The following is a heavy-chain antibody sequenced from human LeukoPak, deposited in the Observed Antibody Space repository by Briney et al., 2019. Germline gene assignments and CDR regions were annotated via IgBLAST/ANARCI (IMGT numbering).Heavy chain of an antibody. V-gene: IGHV4-38-2*02. CDR3: ARVPLYDSSYFDY. D-gene: IGHD3-22*01. CDR2: IYHSGST. Sequence: SETLSLTCTVSGYSISSGYYWGWIRQPPGKGLEWIGSIYHSGSTYYNPSLKSRATISVDTSKNQFSLKLSSVTAADTAVYYCARVPLYDSSYFDYWGQGTLVTVSS. J-gene: IGHJ4*02. CDR1: GYSISSGYY.